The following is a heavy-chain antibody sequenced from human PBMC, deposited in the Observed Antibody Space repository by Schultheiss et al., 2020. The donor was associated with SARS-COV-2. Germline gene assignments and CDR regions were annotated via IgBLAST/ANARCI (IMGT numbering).Heavy chain of an antibody. CDR2: ISYDGNTE. J-gene: IGHJ4*02. CDR1: GFTFSSYA. V-gene: IGHV3-30*01. CDR3: ARSYSGPYYD. D-gene: IGHD1-26*01. Sequence: GGSLRLSCAASGFTFSSYAMHWVRQAPGKGLEWVAVISYDGNTEFYADSVKGRFTISRDKSKNTLYLQMNSLRDEDRAVYYCARSYSGPYYDWGQGTLVTVSS.